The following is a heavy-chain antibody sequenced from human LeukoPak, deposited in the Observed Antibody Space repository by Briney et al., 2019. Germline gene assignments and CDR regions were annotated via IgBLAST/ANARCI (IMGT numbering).Heavy chain of an antibody. V-gene: IGHV3-23*01. J-gene: IGHJ3*02. Sequence: GGSLRLSCAASGFTFSNYAMSWVRQAPGKGREWLSAIMGSVGSTYYAASVKRRFTISRDNSKNTLYLQMNSLRAEDTAVYYCAKDLSYYGSGSFLGTDAFDIWGRGTMVTVSS. CDR2: IMGSVGST. CDR3: AKDLSYYGSGSFLGTDAFDI. D-gene: IGHD3-10*01. CDR1: GFTFSNYA.